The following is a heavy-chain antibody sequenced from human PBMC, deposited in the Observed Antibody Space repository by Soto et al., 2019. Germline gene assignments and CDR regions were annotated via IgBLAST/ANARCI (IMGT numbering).Heavy chain of an antibody. CDR2: IIPILGIA. V-gene: IGHV1-69*02. D-gene: IGHD1-26*01. CDR1: GGTFSSYT. CDR3: ARMVGSTYYFDY. J-gene: IGHJ4*02. Sequence: QVQLVQSGAEVKKPGSSVKVSCKASGGTFSSYTISWVRQAPGQGLEWMGRIIPILGIANHAQKFQGRVTITADKSTSTAYMELSSLRSEDTAVYYCARMVGSTYYFDYWGQGTLVTVSS.